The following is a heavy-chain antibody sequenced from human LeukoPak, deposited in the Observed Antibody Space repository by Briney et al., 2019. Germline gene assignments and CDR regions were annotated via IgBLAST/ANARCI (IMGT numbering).Heavy chain of an antibody. J-gene: IGHJ3*02. Sequence: GGSLRLSCAASGFTFSSYSMNWVRQAPGKGLEWVSSISSSSSYIYYADSVKGRFTISRDNAKNSLYLQMNSLRAGDTAVYYCARDSLTLWSGESRGAFDIWGQGTMVTVSS. CDR3: ARDSLTLWSGESRGAFDI. CDR2: ISSSSSYI. V-gene: IGHV3-21*01. D-gene: IGHD3-10*01. CDR1: GFTFSSYS.